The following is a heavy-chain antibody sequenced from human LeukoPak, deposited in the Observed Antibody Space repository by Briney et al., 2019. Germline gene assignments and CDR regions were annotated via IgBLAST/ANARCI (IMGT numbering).Heavy chain of an antibody. CDR1: GFTFSSYA. J-gene: IGHJ6*02. CDR2: ISGSGGST. CDR3: AKAETRRLRYFDWLSPRPYYYYGMDV. D-gene: IGHD3-9*01. V-gene: IGHV3-23*01. Sequence: PAGSLRLSCAASGFTFSSYAMSWVRQAPGKGLEWVSAISGSGGSTYYADSVKGRFTISRDNSKNTLYLQMSSLRAEDTAVYYCAKAETRRLRYFDWLSPRPYYYYGMDVWGQGTTVTVSS.